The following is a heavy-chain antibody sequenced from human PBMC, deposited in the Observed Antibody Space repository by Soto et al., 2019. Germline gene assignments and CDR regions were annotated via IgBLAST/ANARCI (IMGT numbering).Heavy chain of an antibody. V-gene: IGHV3-21*01. J-gene: IGHJ4*02. CDR3: SRSPEVGVRGAY. D-gene: IGHD3-16*01. Sequence: EVQLVESGGGLVKPGGSLRLSCTGSGFPFSAYNINWVRQAPGKGLEWVSSITVGSSHIYQPNSMKGRFTISRDDAKNSVYLQIASLRGEDTALYYCSRSPEVGVRGAYWGQGTLVTVSS. CDR1: GFPFSAYN. CDR2: ITVGSSHI.